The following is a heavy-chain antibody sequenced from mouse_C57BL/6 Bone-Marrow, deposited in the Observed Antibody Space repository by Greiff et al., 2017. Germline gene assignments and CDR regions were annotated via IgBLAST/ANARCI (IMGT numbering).Heavy chain of an antibody. CDR2: IDPSDSYT. J-gene: IGHJ1*03. CDR3: ARSGHYYGSSYGYFDV. D-gene: IGHD1-1*01. CDR1: GYTFTSYW. Sequence: VQLQQPGAELVMPGASVKLSCKASGYTFTSYWMHWVKQRPGQGLEWIGEIDPSDSYTNYNQKFKGKSTLTVDKSSSTAYMQLSSLTSEDSAVYYCARSGHYYGSSYGYFDVEGTGTTVTVSS. V-gene: IGHV1-69*01.